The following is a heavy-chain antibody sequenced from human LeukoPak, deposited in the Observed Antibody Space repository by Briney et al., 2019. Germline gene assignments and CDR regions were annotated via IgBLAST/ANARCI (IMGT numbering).Heavy chain of an antibody. CDR3: ASSSLWGATLDY. Sequence: SETLSLTCTVSGGSISSYYWSWIRQPPGEGLEWIGYIYYRGSTNYNPSLKSRVTISVDTSKNQFSLKLSSVTAADTAVYYCASSSLWGATLDYWGQGTLVTVSS. CDR1: GGSISSYY. V-gene: IGHV4-59*01. D-gene: IGHD1-26*01. CDR2: IYYRGST. J-gene: IGHJ4*02.